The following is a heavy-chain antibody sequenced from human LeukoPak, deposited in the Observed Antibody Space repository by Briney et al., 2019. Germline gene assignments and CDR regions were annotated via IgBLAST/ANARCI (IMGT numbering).Heavy chain of an antibody. CDR3: ARHLITMVRGVIIEGAFDI. V-gene: IGHV4-59*08. CDR1: GGFISSYY. CDR2: VQYIGGT. Sequence: SETLSPTCTVSGGFISSYYWSWIRQPPGKGREWHGYVQYIGGTNYNPSLKTRATTSVDTPKNQFSLKLTSLTAAARAVYSCARHLITMVRGVIIEGAFDIWGQGTMVTVSS. D-gene: IGHD3-10*01. J-gene: IGHJ3*02.